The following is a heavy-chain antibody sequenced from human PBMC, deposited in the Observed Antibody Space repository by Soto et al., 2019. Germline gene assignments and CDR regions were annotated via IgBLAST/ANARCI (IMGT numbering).Heavy chain of an antibody. CDR3: ARLEMATITMDY. D-gene: IGHD5-12*01. CDR1: GASISEGGYY. V-gene: IGHV4-31*03. J-gene: IGHJ4*02. Sequence: SETLSLTCTVSGASISEGGYYWSWIRQFPGQGLEWIGYVYYTGLTFYSPSLKARVITSADTSKNQFSLKLSSVTAADTAVYYCARLEMATITMDYWGQGTPVTVSS. CDR2: VYYTGLT.